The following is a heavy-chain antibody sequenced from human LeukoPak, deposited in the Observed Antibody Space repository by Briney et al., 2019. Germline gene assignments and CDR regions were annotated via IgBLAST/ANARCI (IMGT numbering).Heavy chain of an antibody. CDR1: GFTVSSNY. D-gene: IGHD4-17*01. J-gene: IGHJ4*02. CDR2: IYSGGST. Sequence: GGSLRLSCAASGFTVSSNYMSWVRQAPGKGLEWVSVIYSGGSTYYADSVKGRFTISRDNAKNSLYLQMNSLRAEDTAVYYCARDLRVTTPGYFDYWGQGTLVTVSS. CDR3: ARDLRVTTPGYFDY. V-gene: IGHV3-53*01.